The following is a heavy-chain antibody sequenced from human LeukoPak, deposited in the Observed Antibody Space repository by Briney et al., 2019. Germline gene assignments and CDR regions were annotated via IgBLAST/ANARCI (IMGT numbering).Heavy chain of an antibody. D-gene: IGHD2-2*01. CDR3: ARGSRVVPAAKGFDP. CDR2: IIPIFGTA. CDR1: GGTFSSYA. V-gene: IGHV1-69*13. J-gene: IGHJ5*02. Sequence: GASVKVSCKASGGTFSSYAISWVRQAPGQGLEWMGGIIPIFGTANYAQKFQGRVTITADESTSTAYVELSSLRSEDTAVYYCARGSRVVPAAKGFDPWGQGTLVTVSS.